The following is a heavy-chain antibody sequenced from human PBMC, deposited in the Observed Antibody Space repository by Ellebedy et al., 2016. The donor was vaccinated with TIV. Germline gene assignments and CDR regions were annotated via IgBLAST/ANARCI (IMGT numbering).Heavy chain of an antibody. CDR1: GLSFGSYG. J-gene: IGHJ5*01. CDR2: ISRDSSYI. V-gene: IGHV3-21*01. D-gene: IGHD3-10*01. Sequence: GESLKISXVASGLSFGSYGMNWVRQAPGKGLQWVASISRDSSYIYYADSVKGRFTTSRDNAKNSLELQMNSLRAEDTAVYYCARGVMIRGFRWFDSWGEGTLVTVSS. CDR3: ARGVMIRGFRWFDS.